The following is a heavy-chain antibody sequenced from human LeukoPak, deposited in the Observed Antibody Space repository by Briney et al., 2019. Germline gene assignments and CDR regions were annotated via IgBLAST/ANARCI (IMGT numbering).Heavy chain of an antibody. D-gene: IGHD3-10*01. V-gene: IGHV1-8*01. Sequence: GAPVKVSCKASGYTFTSYDINWVRQATGQGLEWMGWMNPNSGNTGYAQKFQGRVTMTRNTSISTAYMELSSLRSEDTAVYYCARLWFGELFNWFDPWGQGTLDTVSS. CDR1: GYTFTSYD. CDR2: MNPNSGNT. CDR3: ARLWFGELFNWFDP. J-gene: IGHJ5*02.